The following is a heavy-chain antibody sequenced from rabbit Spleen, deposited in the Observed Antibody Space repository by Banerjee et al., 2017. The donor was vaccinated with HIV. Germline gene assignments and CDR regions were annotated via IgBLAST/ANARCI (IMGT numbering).Heavy chain of an antibody. V-gene: IGHV1S45*01. CDR1: GFSFSSNW. CDR2: IDTNDGDT. CDR3: ARLRPGWGGDFNF. Sequence: LEESGGGLVKPGGTLTLTCTVSGFSFSSNWICWVRQAPGKGLEWIACIDTNDGDTDYANWPKGRFTISKTSSTTVTLQMTSLTAADTATYFCARLRPGWGGDFNFWGPGTLVTVS. D-gene: IGHD4-1*01. J-gene: IGHJ4*01.